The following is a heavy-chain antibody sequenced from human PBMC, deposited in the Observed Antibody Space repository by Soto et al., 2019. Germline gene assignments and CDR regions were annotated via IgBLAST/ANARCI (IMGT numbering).Heavy chain of an antibody. CDR2: VYYSGST. D-gene: IGHD2-15*01. CDR1: GGSISTYY. CDR3: ARGGLVVAATLDY. Sequence: SETLSLTCTGSGGSISTYYWSWIRQPPGKGLECIGYVYYSGSTNYNPSLKSRVTISVDTSKNQFSLKLSSVTAADTAVYYCARGGLVVAATLDYWGQGTLVTVSS. V-gene: IGHV4-59*01. J-gene: IGHJ4*02.